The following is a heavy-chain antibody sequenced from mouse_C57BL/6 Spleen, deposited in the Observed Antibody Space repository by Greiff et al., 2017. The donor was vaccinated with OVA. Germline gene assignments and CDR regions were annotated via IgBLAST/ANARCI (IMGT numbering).Heavy chain of an antibody. Sequence: VKLMESGAELVRPGASVTLSCKASGYTFTDYEMHWVKQTPVHGLEWIGAIDPETGGTAYNQKFKGKAILTADKSSSTAYMELRSLTSEDSAVYYCTLTGNEAYWGQGTLVTVSA. CDR1: GYTFTDYE. J-gene: IGHJ3*01. CDR2: IDPETGGT. D-gene: IGHD4-1*01. CDR3: TLTGNEAY. V-gene: IGHV1-15*01.